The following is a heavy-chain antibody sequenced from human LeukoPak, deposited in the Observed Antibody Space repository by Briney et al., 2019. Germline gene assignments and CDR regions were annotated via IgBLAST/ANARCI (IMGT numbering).Heavy chain of an antibody. D-gene: IGHD6-13*01. J-gene: IGHJ3*02. CDR2: IGTAGDT. V-gene: IGHV3-13*01. CDR1: GFTFSSYD. CDR3: ARGGVNHLASAYAFDI. Sequence: GGSLTLSCAASGFTFSSYDMHWVRQATGTGLEWVSAIGTAGDTYYPGSVKGRFTISRENAKNPLYLQMNMLTAGDTAVYYCARGGVNHLASAYAFDIWGQGTMVTVSS.